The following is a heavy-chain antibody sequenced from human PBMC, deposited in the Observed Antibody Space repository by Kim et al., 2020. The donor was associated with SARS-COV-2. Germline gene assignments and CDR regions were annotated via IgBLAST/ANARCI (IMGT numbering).Heavy chain of an antibody. CDR3: ARRGSLREIILLGPMAGMDV. D-gene: IGHD3-10*01. V-gene: IGHV5-51*01. CDR1: GYTFSDYW. J-gene: IGHJ6*02. CDR2: IYGDDSET. Sequence: GESLKISCKASGYTFSDYWIGWVRQTPGKGLQWMGTIYGDDSETTYRPSFQGQVTISADKSISTAYLQWRSLKASDSGIYYCARRGSLREIILLGPMAGMDVWGQGTTVTVSS.